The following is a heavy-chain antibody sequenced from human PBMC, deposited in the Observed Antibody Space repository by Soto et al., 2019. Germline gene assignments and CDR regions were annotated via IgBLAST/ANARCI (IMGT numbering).Heavy chain of an antibody. J-gene: IGHJ6*03. CDR3: ARGGEVRYLVGAYYYYYMDV. CDR1: GYTFTSYG. Sequence: QVQLVQSGAEVKKPGASVKVSCKASGYTFTSYGISWVRQAPGQGLEWMGWISAYNGNTNYAQKLQGRVTMTTDTSTRTAYMELRSLSSDDTAVYYCARGGEVRYLVGAYYYYYMDVWGKGTTVTVSS. CDR2: ISAYNGNT. V-gene: IGHV1-18*01. D-gene: IGHD3-9*01.